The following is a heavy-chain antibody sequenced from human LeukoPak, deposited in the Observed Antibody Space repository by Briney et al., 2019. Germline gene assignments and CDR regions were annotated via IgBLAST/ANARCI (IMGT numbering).Heavy chain of an antibody. CDR2: ISYDGSNK. CDR1: GFTFSSYA. J-gene: IGHJ6*02. Sequence: GGSLRLSCAASGFTFSSYAMHWVRQAPGKGLEWVAVISYDGSNKYYADSVKGRFTISRDNSKNTLYLQMNSLRAEDTAVYYCARDKTAANYYYGMDVWGQGTTVTVSS. D-gene: IGHD6-13*01. CDR3: ARDKTAANYYYGMDV. V-gene: IGHV3-30-3*01.